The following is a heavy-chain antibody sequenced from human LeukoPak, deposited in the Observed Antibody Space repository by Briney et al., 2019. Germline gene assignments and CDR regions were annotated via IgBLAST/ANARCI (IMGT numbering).Heavy chain of an antibody. CDR1: GFTFSTYW. D-gene: IGHD4-17*01. J-gene: IGHJ4*02. Sequence: PGGSLRLSCAASGFTFSTYWMHWVRQAPGKGLLWVSRINGDGTSTKYADSVKGRFTISRDNARHTLYLQMNSLRAEDTAVYYCARASTTVPNLLDYWGQGTLDTVSS. CDR2: INGDGTST. V-gene: IGHV3-74*03. CDR3: ARASTTVPNLLDY.